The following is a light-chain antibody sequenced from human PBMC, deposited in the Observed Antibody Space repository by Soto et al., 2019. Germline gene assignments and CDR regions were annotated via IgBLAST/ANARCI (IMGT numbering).Light chain of an antibody. CDR2: GAT. CDR3: QQYGSSHT. J-gene: IGKJ2*01. Sequence: EIVLTHSPGTLSLSPGERATLSCRASQSVSSSDLAWYQQKPGQAPRLLIYGATSKATGNPDRFSGSGSGTYLSLTISRLALEDFAVYYCQQYGSSHTFGQGTKLEIK. V-gene: IGKV3-20*01. CDR1: QSVSSSD.